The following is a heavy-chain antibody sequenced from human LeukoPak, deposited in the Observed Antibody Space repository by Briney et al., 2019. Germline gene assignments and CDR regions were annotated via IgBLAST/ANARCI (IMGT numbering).Heavy chain of an antibody. CDR3: ARGGEHYESSGYYVDY. CDR1: GFTFDKYG. CDR2: INWRGGKT. V-gene: IGHV3-20*04. Sequence: GGSLRLSCAASGFTFDKYGMSWVRQAPGKGLEWVSPINWRGGKTGYADSVKGRFTISRDNAKNSLSLQMNSVRAEDTAFYYCARGGEHYESSGYYVDYWGQETLVTVSS. D-gene: IGHD3-22*01. J-gene: IGHJ4*02.